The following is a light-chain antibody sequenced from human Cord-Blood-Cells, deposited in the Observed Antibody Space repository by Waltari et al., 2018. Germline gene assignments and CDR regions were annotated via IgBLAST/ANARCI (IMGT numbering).Light chain of an antibody. CDR3: QQYNNWPLT. CDR2: GAS. J-gene: IGKJ4*01. CDR1: QSASSN. V-gene: IGKV3-15*01. Sequence: ILMTQSPATLSVSEGEIATLSCRANQSASSNLAWYQQKPGQAPRLLIYGASTRATGIPARFSGSGSGTEFTLTISRLQSEDFAVYYCQQYNNWPLTFGGGTKVEIK.